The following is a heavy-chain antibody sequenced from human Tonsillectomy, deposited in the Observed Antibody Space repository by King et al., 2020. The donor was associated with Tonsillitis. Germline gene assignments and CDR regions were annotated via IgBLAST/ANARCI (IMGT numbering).Heavy chain of an antibody. V-gene: IGHV1-2*02. J-gene: IGHJ4*02. Sequence: QLVQSGAEVKKPGASVKVSCKASGYTFTAYYMHWVRQAPGQGLEWMGWINPASGVTNYAQKFQGRVTLTRDTSISTAYMELRRLRSDDTAVYYCSRDLRADSALTTFDYWGQGTLVTVSS. D-gene: IGHD5-18*01. CDR2: INPASGVT. CDR3: SRDLRADSALTTFDY. CDR1: GYTFTAYY.